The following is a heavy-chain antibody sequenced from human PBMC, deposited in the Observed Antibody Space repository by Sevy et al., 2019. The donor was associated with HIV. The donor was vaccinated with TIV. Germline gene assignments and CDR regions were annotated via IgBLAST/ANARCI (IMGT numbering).Heavy chain of an antibody. Sequence: GGSLRLSCAASGFIFSTAWMNWVRQAPGKGLEWVGRIKSKTHGGTTDYAAPVKGRFTISRDDSKNTVYLQMNSPKIEDTAVYYFTTEYYYDNKGAFDIWGQGTKVTVSS. CDR3: TTEYYYDNKGAFDI. CDR1: GFIFSTAW. D-gene: IGHD3-22*01. CDR2: IKSKTHGGTT. V-gene: IGHV3-15*05. J-gene: IGHJ3*02.